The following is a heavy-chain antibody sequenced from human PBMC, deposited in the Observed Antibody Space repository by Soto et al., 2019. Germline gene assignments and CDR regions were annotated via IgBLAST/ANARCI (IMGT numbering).Heavy chain of an antibody. D-gene: IGHD6-6*01. CDR2: IYYSGST. CDR1: GGSISSSSYY. Sequence: SETLSLTCTVSGGSISSSSYYWGWIRQPPGKGLEWIGSIYYSGSTYYNPSLKSRVTISVDTSKNQFSLKLSSVTAADTAVYYCATYIAARPPYGMDVWGQGTTVTVSS. V-gene: IGHV4-39*01. J-gene: IGHJ6*02. CDR3: ATYIAARPPYGMDV.